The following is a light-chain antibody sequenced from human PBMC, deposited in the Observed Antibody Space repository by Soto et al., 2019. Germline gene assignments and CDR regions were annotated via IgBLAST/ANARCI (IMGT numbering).Light chain of an antibody. CDR1: QSVSNNH. J-gene: IGKJ2*01. CDR2: GAS. V-gene: IGKV3-20*01. CDR3: QQYGSSTYT. Sequence: EIVLTQSPGSLSLSPRERATLSCRASQSVSNNHLAWYQQKPGQAPRLLIYGASRRATGIPDRFSGSGSGTEFTITISRLEPEDFAVYYCQQYGSSTYTFGQGTKVEIK.